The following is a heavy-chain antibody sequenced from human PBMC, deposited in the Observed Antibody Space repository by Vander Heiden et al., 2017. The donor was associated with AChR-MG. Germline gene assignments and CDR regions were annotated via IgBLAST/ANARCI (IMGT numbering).Heavy chain of an antibody. D-gene: IGHD2-2*01. V-gene: IGHV1-2*02. J-gene: IGHJ6*02. CDR2: MNRNSGGT. CDR1: GYTFTDYY. CDR3: ARDYCSNSTCYFTPILKEYYFGMAV. Sequence: QVHLVQSGAEVKKPGASVTFSCKASGYTFTDYYLHWVRQAPGQGLEWMGWMNRNSGGTNSAQKFQGRVTMTRDTSISTAYMELSSLRSDDTAVYYCARDYCSNSTCYFTPILKEYYFGMAVWGQGTTVTVSS.